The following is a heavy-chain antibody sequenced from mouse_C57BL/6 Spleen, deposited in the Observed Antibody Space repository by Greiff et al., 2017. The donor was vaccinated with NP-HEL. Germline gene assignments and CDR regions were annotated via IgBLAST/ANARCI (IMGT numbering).Heavy chain of an antibody. D-gene: IGHD1-2*01. Sequence: QVQLQQPGAELVMPGASVKLSCKASGYTFTSYWMHWVQQRPGQGLEWIGEIDPSASSTNYNQKFKGQSTLSVDKSSSTAYLQLSSLTSEYSAVYYCARGGITTGMEYWGQGTSVTVAS. CDR3: ARGGITTGMEY. V-gene: IGHV1-69*01. CDR2: IDPSASST. CDR1: GYTFTSYW. J-gene: IGHJ4*01.